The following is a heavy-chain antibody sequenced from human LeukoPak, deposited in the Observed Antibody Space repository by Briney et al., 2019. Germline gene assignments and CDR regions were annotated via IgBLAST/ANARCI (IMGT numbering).Heavy chain of an antibody. V-gene: IGHV3-23*01. Sequence: GGSLRLSCAASGFSFSNYAMSWVRQAPGKGLEWVSAISGSGGSTYYADSVKGRFTISRDNSKNTLYLQMNSLRAEDTAVYYCAKGWFGEPLDYWGQGTLVTVSS. J-gene: IGHJ4*02. CDR3: AKGWFGEPLDY. CDR1: GFSFSNYA. D-gene: IGHD3-10*01. CDR2: ISGSGGST.